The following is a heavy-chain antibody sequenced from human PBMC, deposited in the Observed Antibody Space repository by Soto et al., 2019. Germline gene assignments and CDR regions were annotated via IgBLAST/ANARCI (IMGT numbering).Heavy chain of an antibody. CDR1: GFTVSSNY. CDR3: AREIYGDYEGGHFDY. V-gene: IGHV3-53*01. J-gene: IGHJ4*02. Sequence: EVQLVESGGGLIQPGGSLRLSCAASGFTVSSNYMSWVRQAPGKGLEWVSVIYSGGSTYYADSVKGRFTISRDNSKNTLYLQMNSRRAEDTAVYYCAREIYGDYEGGHFDYWGQGTLVTVSS. CDR2: IYSGGST. D-gene: IGHD4-17*01.